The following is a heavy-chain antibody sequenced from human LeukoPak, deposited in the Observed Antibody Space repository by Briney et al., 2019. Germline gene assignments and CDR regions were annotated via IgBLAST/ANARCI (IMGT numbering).Heavy chain of an antibody. CDR2: IYYSGST. V-gene: IGHV4-39*01. CDR1: GGSISGSSYY. J-gene: IGHJ4*02. Sequence: SETLSLTCTVSGGSISGSSYYWGWIRQPPGKGLEWIGSIYYSGSTYYNPSLKSRVTISVDTSKNQFSLKLNSVTATDTAVYYCASSSVSYSSGWYSGQYFDYWGQGTLVTVSS. CDR3: ASSSVSYSSGWYSGQYFDY. D-gene: IGHD6-19*01.